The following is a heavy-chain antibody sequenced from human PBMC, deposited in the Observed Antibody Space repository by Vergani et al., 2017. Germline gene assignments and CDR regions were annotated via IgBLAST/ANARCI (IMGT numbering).Heavy chain of an antibody. CDR3: ARDLWYGGNWYDY. Sequence: QLQLQESGPGLVKPSETLSLTCTVSGGSISSSSYYWGWIRQPPGKGLEWIGYIYYSGSTYYNPSLKSRVTISVDTSKNQFSLKLSSVTAADTAVYYCARDLWYGGNWYDYWGQGTLVTVSS. V-gene: IGHV4-39*07. CDR1: GGSISSSSYY. D-gene: IGHD4-23*01. CDR2: IYYSGST. J-gene: IGHJ5*01.